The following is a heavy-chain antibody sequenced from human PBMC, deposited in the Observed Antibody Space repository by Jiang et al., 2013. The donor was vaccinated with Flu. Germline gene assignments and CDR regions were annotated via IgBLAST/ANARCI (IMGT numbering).Heavy chain of an antibody. J-gene: IGHJ6*02. CDR3: AREMYYYDSSGYGKYYYYGMDV. Sequence: IRQPPGKGLEWIGYIYYSGSTNYNPSLKSRVTISVDTSKNQFSLKLSSVTAADTAVYYCAREMYYYDSSGYGKYYYYGMDVWGQGTTVTVSS. V-gene: IGHV4-59*01. D-gene: IGHD3-22*01. CDR2: IYYSGST.